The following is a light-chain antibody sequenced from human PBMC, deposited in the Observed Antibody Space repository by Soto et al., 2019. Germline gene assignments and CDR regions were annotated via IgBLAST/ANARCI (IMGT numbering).Light chain of an antibody. Sequence: QSVLTQPASVSGSPGQSITISCTGTSSDVGGYNYVSWYQQHPGKAPKLMIYDVSNRPSGVSNRFSGSKSGNTASLTISGLQAEDEADYYCRSYPRTSPSLLATGPKVTV. CDR1: SSDVGGYNY. J-gene: IGLJ1*01. CDR3: RSYPRTSPSL. V-gene: IGLV2-14*01. CDR2: DVS.